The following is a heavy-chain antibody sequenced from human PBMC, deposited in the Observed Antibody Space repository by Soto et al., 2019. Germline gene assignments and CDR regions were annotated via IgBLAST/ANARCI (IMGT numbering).Heavy chain of an antibody. CDR3: AKDQSIFGVVNYGMDV. V-gene: IGHV3-30*18. CDR2: ISYDGSNK. Sequence: LRLSCAASGFTFSSYGMHWVRQAPGKGLEWVAVISYDGSNKYYADSVKGRFAISRDNSKNTLYLQMNSLRAEDTAVYYCAKDQSIFGVVNYGMDVWGQGTTVTVSS. CDR1: GFTFSSYG. D-gene: IGHD3-3*02. J-gene: IGHJ6*02.